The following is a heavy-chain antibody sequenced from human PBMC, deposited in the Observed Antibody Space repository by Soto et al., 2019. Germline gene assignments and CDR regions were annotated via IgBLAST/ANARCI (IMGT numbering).Heavy chain of an antibody. CDR1: GFTFSSYE. Sequence: PGGSLRLSCAASGFTFSSYEMNWVRQAPGKGLEWVSYISSSGSTIYYADSVKGRFAISRDNAKNSLYLQMNSLRAEDTAVYYCASSCSGGSCYPGYYYYGMDVWGQGTTVTVSS. CDR2: ISSSGSTI. V-gene: IGHV3-48*03. CDR3: ASSCSGGSCYPGYYYYGMDV. J-gene: IGHJ6*02. D-gene: IGHD2-15*01.